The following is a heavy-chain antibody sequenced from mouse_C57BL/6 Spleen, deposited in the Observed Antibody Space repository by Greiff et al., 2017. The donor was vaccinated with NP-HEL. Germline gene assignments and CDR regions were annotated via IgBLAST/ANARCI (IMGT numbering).Heavy chain of an antibody. V-gene: IGHV14-1*01. CDR3: TTSYCGSYGVGDWYFDV. J-gene: IGHJ1*01. Sequence: VQLKESGAELVRPGASVKLSCTASGFNIKDYYMHWVKQRPEQGLEWIGRIDPEDGDTEYAPKFQGKATMTADTSSNTDYLQISSLQSEDTAVYYCTTSYCGSYGVGDWYFDVWGQGTTVTVSS. CDR1: GFNIKDYY. CDR2: IDPEDGDT. D-gene: IGHD1-1*02.